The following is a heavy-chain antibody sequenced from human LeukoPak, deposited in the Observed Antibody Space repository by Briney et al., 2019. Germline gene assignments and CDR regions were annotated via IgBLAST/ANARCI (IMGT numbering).Heavy chain of an antibody. V-gene: IGHV4-31*03. CDR2: IYYSGST. Sequence: PSQALLLTCSVSGGPLSCGVCSRSSFRQPPGEGLEWIWYIYYSGSTYYNPSLKSRVTISVDTSKNQFSLKLSSVTAADTAVYYCARGVWFGELDYWGQGTLITVSS. J-gene: IGHJ4*02. D-gene: IGHD3-10*01. CDR1: GGPLSCGVCS. CDR3: ARGVWFGELDY.